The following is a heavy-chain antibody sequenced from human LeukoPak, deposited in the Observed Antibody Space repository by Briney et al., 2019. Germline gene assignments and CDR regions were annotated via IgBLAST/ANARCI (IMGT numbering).Heavy chain of an antibody. CDR2: IYYSGST. Sequence: SETLSLTCTVSGGSISSYYWSWIRQPPGKGLEWIGYIYYSGSTNYNPSLKSRVTISVDTSKNQFSLKLSSVTAADTAVYYCAGSSSGWWGGVDYWGQGTLVTVSS. D-gene: IGHD6-19*01. CDR3: AGSSSGWWGGVDY. J-gene: IGHJ4*02. CDR1: GGSISSYY. V-gene: IGHV4-59*01.